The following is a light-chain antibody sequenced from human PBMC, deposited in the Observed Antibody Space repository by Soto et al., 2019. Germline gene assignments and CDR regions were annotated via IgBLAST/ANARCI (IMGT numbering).Light chain of an antibody. V-gene: IGKV1-5*01. Sequence: DIQMTQSPSTLSGSVGDRVTITCRASQTISSWLAWYQQRPGKAPKLLIYDASSVESGVPQRFSGSGSGTEFTLTISSLQTDDFSTYYCQQYHSYWTFGQGTKVDI. CDR1: QTISSW. J-gene: IGKJ1*01. CDR3: QQYHSYWT. CDR2: DAS.